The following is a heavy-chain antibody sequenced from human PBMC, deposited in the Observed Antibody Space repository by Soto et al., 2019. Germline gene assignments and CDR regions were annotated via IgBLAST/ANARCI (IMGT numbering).Heavy chain of an antibody. D-gene: IGHD3-22*01. V-gene: IGHV3-74*01. J-gene: IGHJ3*01. CDR1: GFTFSSHW. Sequence: PWGSLRLSCAASGFTFSSHWMHWVRQAPGKGLDWVSRLNPERSLTIYADSVKGRITLSRDNPKNTLYLQMNSLRGEGTAVYYCARAHYDDRSSPFTDAFYSWGPETLVAASS. CDR3: ARAHYDDRSSPFTDAFYS. CDR2: LNPERSLT.